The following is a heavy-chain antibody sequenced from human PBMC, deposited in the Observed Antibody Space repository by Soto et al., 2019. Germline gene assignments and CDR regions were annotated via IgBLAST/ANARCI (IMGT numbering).Heavy chain of an antibody. D-gene: IGHD3-22*01. CDR1: GYTFTGYY. CDR3: ARGPALTMIVVANYGTDV. Sequence: ASVKVSCKASGYTFTGYYMHWVRQAPGQGLEWMGWINPNSGGTNYAQKFQGRVTMTRDTSLSTAYMELSRLRSDDTAVYYCARGPALTMIVVANYGTDVWGQGTTVTVSS. J-gene: IGHJ6*02. CDR2: INPNSGGT. V-gene: IGHV1-2*02.